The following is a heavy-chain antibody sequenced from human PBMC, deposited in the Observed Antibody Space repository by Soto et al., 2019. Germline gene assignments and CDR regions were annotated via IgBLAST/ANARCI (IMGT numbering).Heavy chain of an antibody. CDR1: GGTFSSYA. CDR2: IIPIFGTA. V-gene: IGHV1-69*01. J-gene: IGHJ4*02. CDR3: GLLVTAIVNSPAFAY. D-gene: IGHD2-21*02. Sequence: QVQLVQSGAEVKKPGSWVKVSCKASGGTFSSYAISWVRQAPGQGIEWMGGIIPIFGTANCAQKFQGRVTITADESTSTADMELSSLRAEDTAVYYCGLLVTAIVNSPAFAYWGQGTLVTVSS.